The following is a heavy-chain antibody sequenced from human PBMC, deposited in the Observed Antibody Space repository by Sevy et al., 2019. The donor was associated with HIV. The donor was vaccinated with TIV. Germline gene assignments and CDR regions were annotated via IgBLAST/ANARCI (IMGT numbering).Heavy chain of an antibody. CDR1: GYTFTSYI. CDR3: ARAPSGSQGPGQYFHH. J-gene: IGHJ1*01. V-gene: IGHV1-18*01. Sequence: GASVKVSCKTSGYTFTSYIISWVRQAPGQGLEWMGRISAYNGDTKYAQKLQGRVTMTTDTSTSTAYMELRSLKSDDTAVYYCARAPSGSQGPGQYFHHWGQGTLVTVSS. CDR2: ISAYNGDT. D-gene: IGHD1-26*01.